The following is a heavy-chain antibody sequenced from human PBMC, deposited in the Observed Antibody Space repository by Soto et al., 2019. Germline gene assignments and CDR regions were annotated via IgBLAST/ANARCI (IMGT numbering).Heavy chain of an antibody. CDR1: GGSVSSGSYY. Sequence: QVQLQESGPGLVKPSETLSLTCTVSGGSVSSGSYYWSWVRQPPGKGLEWLGYINYSGSANYNPSLKSRVTISLDTSKNQSSLKLSSVTATDTDVYYCARAPLRGYDVYYYYGLDVWGQGTTVTVSS. CDR2: INYSGSA. D-gene: IGHD5-12*01. CDR3: ARAPLRGYDVYYYYGLDV. J-gene: IGHJ6*02. V-gene: IGHV4-61*01.